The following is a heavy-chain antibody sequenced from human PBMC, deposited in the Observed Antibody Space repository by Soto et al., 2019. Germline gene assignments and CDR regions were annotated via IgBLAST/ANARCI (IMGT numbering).Heavy chain of an antibody. CDR1: GYTFTSYG. D-gene: IGHD2-15*01. Sequence: ASVKVSCKASGYTFTSYGISWVRQAPGQGLEWMGWISAYNGNTNYAQKLQGRVTMTTDTSTSTAYMELRSLGSDDTAVYYCANLGGWYLNYYYGVDVWGQGTTVTVSS. V-gene: IGHV1-18*01. J-gene: IGHJ6*02. CDR3: ANLGGWYLNYYYGVDV. CDR2: ISAYNGNT.